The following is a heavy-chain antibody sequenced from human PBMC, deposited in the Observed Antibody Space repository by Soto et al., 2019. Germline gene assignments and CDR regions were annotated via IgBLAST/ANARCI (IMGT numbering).Heavy chain of an antibody. CDR2: IKQDGSEK. D-gene: IGHD6-13*01. CDR3: ATDRSSLDAFDI. CDR1: EFTFSSYW. V-gene: IGHV3-7*01. Sequence: PLRPMRLSCAASEFTFSSYWMNWVRQAPGKGLEWVANIKQDGSEKYYVDSVKGRFTISRDNAKNSLFLQMNSLRAEDTAVYYCATDRSSLDAFDIWGQGTMVTVSS. J-gene: IGHJ3*02.